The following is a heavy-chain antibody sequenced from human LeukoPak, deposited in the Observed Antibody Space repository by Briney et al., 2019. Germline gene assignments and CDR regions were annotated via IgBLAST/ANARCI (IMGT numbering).Heavy chain of an antibody. CDR3: AKDLASGWYSTSEIDY. Sequence: PGGSLRLSCAASGFTFSSYSMNWVRQAPGKGLEWVSSISSSSSYIYYADSVKGRFTISRDNSKNTLYLQMNSLRAEDTAVYYCAKDLASGWYSTSEIDYWGQGTLVTVSS. V-gene: IGHV3-21*04. J-gene: IGHJ4*02. D-gene: IGHD6-19*01. CDR1: GFTFSSYS. CDR2: ISSSSSYI.